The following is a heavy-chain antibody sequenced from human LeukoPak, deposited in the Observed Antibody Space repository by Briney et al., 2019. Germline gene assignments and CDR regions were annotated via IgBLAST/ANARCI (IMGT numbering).Heavy chain of an antibody. CDR2: ISRSSRIYI. J-gene: IGHJ4*02. CDR1: GLPFSSHR. Sequence: GGSLRLSCAASGLPFSSHRMNWLRQAPGKGLECLSSISRSSRIYIYYPDSVKGRFTITRDNAKNSLYLQMNSRRAEDTAVYYCARDHRDGQIDYWGRGTLVTVSS. V-gene: IGHV3-21*01. CDR3: ARDHRDGQIDY.